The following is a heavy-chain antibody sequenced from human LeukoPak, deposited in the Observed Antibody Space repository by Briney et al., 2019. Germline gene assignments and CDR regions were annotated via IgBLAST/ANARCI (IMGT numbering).Heavy chain of an antibody. CDR3: ARVQYSGYDYFDY. Sequence: ASVKVSCQASGYTFPGYYMHWVRQAPGQGLAWMGWINPNSGGTNYAQKFQGRVTMTRDTSISTAYMELSRLRSDDTAVYYCARVQYSGYDYFDYWGQGTLVTVSS. J-gene: IGHJ4*02. CDR1: GYTFPGYY. CDR2: INPNSGGT. V-gene: IGHV1-2*02. D-gene: IGHD5-12*01.